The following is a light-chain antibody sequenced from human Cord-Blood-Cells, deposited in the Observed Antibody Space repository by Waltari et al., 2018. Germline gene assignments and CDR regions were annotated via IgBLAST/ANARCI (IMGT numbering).Light chain of an antibody. Sequence: SYELTQPPSVSVSPGQTARITCSGDALPKQYAYWYQQKPGQAPVLVIYKDSEMPSGIPERFSGSSSGTTVTLTISGVQAEDEADYYCQSADSSGTYVVFCGGTKLTVL. CDR3: QSADSSGTYVV. CDR1: ALPKQY. J-gene: IGLJ2*01. CDR2: KDS. V-gene: IGLV3-25*02.